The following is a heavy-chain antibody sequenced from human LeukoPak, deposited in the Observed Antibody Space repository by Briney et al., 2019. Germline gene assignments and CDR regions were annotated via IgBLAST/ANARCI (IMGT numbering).Heavy chain of an antibody. J-gene: IGHJ4*02. CDR3: AREDYYDSSGYRPGDY. CDR1: GYTFTGYY. D-gene: IGHD3-22*01. Sequence: ASVKVSCKASGYTFTGYYMHWVRQAPGQGLEWMGWINPNSGGTNYAQKFQGRVTMTRDTSISTAYMELSRLRSDDTAVYYCAREDYYDSSGYRPGDYWGQGTLVTVSS. V-gene: IGHV1-2*02. CDR2: INPNSGGT.